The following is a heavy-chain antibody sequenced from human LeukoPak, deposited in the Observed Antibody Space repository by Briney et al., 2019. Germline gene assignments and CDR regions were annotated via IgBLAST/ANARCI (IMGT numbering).Heavy chain of an antibody. D-gene: IGHD6-19*01. V-gene: IGHV3-23*01. Sequence: PGGSLTLSCAASGITFSSYAMSWVRQAPGKGLEWVAAISGGGAYIHYADSVKGRFTISRDNSKNTVYLQMDSLRAADTAVYYCAKRSSETSGWFDYWGQGTLVTVSS. CDR2: ISGGGAYI. CDR1: GITFSSYA. J-gene: IGHJ4*02. CDR3: AKRSSETSGWFDY.